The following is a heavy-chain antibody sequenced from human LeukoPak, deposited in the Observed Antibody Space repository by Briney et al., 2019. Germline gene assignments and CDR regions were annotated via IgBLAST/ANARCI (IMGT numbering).Heavy chain of an antibody. V-gene: IGHV3-7*01. D-gene: IGHD5-18*01. CDR3: ARDGPTAYFDY. Sequence: PGGSLRLSCAASGFTFNSHWMTWVRQAPGEALEWVANIKEDGSEEYYVDSVKGRFTISRDNAKNLAFLQMNSLRVEDTAVYYCARDGPTAYFDYWGQGTLVTVSS. J-gene: IGHJ4*02. CDR2: IKEDGSEE. CDR1: GFTFNSHW.